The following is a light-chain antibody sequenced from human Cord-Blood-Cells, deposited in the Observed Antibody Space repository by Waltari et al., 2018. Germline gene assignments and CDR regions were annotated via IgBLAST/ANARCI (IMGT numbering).Light chain of an antibody. CDR1: SSDVGGYNY. CDR2: DVS. Sequence: QSALTQPRSVSGSPGTSVTISCTGTSSDVGGYNYDSWYQQHPGKAPKLMIYDVSNRPSGVPYRFSGSKSGNTASLTISGLQAEDEADYYCCSYAGSYFYVFGTGTKVTVL. J-gene: IGLJ1*01. CDR3: CSYAGSYFYV. V-gene: IGLV2-11*01.